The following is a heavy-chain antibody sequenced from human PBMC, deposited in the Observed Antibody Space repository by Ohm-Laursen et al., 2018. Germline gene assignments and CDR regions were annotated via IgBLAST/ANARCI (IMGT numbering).Heavy chain of an antibody. CDR1: GFTFSSYA. CDR2: ISGSGGDT. CDR3: AKHFWSGFYTANFDY. Sequence: SLRLSCAASGFTFSSYAMAWVRQAPGKGLEWVSAISGSGGDTKSADSVKGRFTISRDNSKNTLYLQLNSLRAEDTAVYYCAKHFWSGFYTANFDYWGQGTLVTVSS. D-gene: IGHD3-3*02. J-gene: IGHJ4*02. V-gene: IGHV3-23*01.